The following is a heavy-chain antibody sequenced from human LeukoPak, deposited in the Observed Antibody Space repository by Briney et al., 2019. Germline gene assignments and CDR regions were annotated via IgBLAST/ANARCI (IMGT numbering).Heavy chain of an antibody. J-gene: IGHJ4*02. Sequence: GGSLRLSCQASGFNFGDHVMNWVRQAPGKGLEWVGFIASKAFGGPPEYAASVKGRVTISRDDSKSIAYLELNSLKTEDTAVYYCARASCSFWYFDDWGQGTLVTVSS. CDR1: GFNFGDHV. CDR2: IASKAFGGPP. V-gene: IGHV3-49*04. CDR3: ARASCSFWYFDD. D-gene: IGHD2-21*01.